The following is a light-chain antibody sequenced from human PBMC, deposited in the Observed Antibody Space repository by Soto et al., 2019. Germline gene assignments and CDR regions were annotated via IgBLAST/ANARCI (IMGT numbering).Light chain of an antibody. Sequence: QSVLTQPASVSGSPGQSITISCTGTSSDVGLYDYVSWYQHHPDKVPKLIIFEVSNRPSGVSDRFSGSKSGNTASLTISGLQAEDEADYYCCSYTSSDTYVFGTATKVTVL. J-gene: IGLJ1*01. CDR3: CSYTSSDTYV. CDR1: SSDVGLYDY. CDR2: EVS. V-gene: IGLV2-14*01.